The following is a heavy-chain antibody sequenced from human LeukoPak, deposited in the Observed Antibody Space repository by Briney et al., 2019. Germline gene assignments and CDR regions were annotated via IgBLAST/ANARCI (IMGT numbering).Heavy chain of an antibody. Sequence: GRSLRLSCVASGFTFSTYAMHWVRQAPGKGLEWVAHINPDGRDTYYVDSVKGRFTISRDNAQNSMYLQMNSLRVEDTAVYYCTSWGDTTAEYFQRWGQGTLVTVSS. CDR3: TSWGDTTAEYFQR. J-gene: IGHJ1*01. D-gene: IGHD2-21*02. CDR1: GFTFSTYA. CDR2: INPDGRDT. V-gene: IGHV3-7*01.